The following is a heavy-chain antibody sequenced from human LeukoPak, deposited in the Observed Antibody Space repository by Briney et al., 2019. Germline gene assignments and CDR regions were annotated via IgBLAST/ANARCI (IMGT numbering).Heavy chain of an antibody. V-gene: IGHV4-59*01. Sequence: SETLSLTCAVYGGSFSGYYWSWIRQPPGKGLEWIGYIYYSGSTNYNPSLKSRVIISVDTSKNQFSLKLSSVAAADTAVYYCARDYGDYLDYWGQGTLVTVSS. D-gene: IGHD4-17*01. CDR1: GGSFSGYY. J-gene: IGHJ4*02. CDR3: ARDYGDYLDY. CDR2: IYYSGST.